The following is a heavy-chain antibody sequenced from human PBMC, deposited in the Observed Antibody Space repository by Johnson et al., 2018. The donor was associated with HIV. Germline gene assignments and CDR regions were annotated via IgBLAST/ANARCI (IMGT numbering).Heavy chain of an antibody. D-gene: IGHD4-23*01. CDR1: GFTVSSNY. Sequence: QVQLMESGGGVVQPGGSLRLSCAASGFTVSSNYMSWVRQAPGKGLEWVAIISYDGSNKYYADSVKGRFTISRDNSKNSLYLQMNSLRAEDTAVYYCARDTVVTPPHDAFDIWGQGTMVTVSS. CDR2: ISYDGSNK. CDR3: ARDTVVTPPHDAFDI. J-gene: IGHJ3*02. V-gene: IGHV3-30-3*01.